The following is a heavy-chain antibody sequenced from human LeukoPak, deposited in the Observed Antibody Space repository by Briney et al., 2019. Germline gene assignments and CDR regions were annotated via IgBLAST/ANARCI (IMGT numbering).Heavy chain of an antibody. J-gene: IGHJ3*02. D-gene: IGHD2-2*01. CDR2: MSYDGSNE. CDR3: AKAGYCSSTSCPIDAFDI. Sequence: GGSLRLSCTASGFTFSTYVIHWVRQAPGKGLEWVAVMSYDGSNENYLDSVKGRFTISRDNSKNTLYLQMNSLRAEDTAVYYCAKAGYCSSTSCPIDAFDIWGQGTMVTVSS. CDR1: GFTFSTYV. V-gene: IGHV3-30-3*01.